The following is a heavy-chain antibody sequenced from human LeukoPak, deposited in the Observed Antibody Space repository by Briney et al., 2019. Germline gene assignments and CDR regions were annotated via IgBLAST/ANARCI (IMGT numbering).Heavy chain of an antibody. CDR1: GYTFSSYA. Sequence: PGRSLRLSCAASGYTFSSYAMHWVRQAPGKGLEYVSAITSNGGSTFYANSVKGRFTISRDNSKNTLYLQMGSLRAEDMAVYYCARGSSATWIDNWFDPWGQGTVVTVSS. V-gene: IGHV3-64*01. D-gene: IGHD5-12*01. CDR2: ITSNGGST. CDR3: ARGSSATWIDNWFDP. J-gene: IGHJ5*02.